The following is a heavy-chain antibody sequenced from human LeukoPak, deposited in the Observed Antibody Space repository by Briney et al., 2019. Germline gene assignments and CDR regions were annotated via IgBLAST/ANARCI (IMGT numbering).Heavy chain of an antibody. CDR3: ARPVGRYDFWSGYSNRDWFDP. J-gene: IGHJ5*02. Sequence: ASVKVSCKASGYTFTGYYMHWVRQAPGQGLEWMGRINPNSGGTNCAQKFQGRVTMTRDTSISTADMELSRLRSDDTAVYYCARPVGRYDFWSGYSNRDWFDPWGQGTLVTVSS. D-gene: IGHD3-3*01. CDR2: INPNSGGT. V-gene: IGHV1-2*06. CDR1: GYTFTGYY.